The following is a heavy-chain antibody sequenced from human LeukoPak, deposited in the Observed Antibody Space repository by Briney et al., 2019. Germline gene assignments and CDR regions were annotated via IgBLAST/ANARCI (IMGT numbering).Heavy chain of an antibody. Sequence: ASVKVSRKASGYTFTRYYMQWVRQAPGQGLEWMGFINPSGGSTSYAQKFQGRVTMTRDTSTSTVYMELSSLRSEDTAVYYCARNDASCLDYWGQGTLVTVSS. J-gene: IGHJ4*02. D-gene: IGHD3-16*01. CDR2: INPSGGST. V-gene: IGHV1-46*03. CDR1: GYTFTRYY. CDR3: ARNDASCLDY.